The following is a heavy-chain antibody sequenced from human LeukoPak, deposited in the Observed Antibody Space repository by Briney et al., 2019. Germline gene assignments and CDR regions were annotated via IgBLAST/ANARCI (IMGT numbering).Heavy chain of an antibody. D-gene: IGHD5-18*01. V-gene: IGHV3-74*01. CDR3: ARELPFDY. CDR1: GFTFSSYW. Sequence: GGSLRLSFAASGFTFSSYWMHWLRQAPGKGLVWVSRIKSDGSTTNYADSVKGRFTISRDNAKNTLYLQMNSLRAEDTAVYYCARELPFDYWGQGTLVTVAS. J-gene: IGHJ4*02. CDR2: IKSDGSTT.